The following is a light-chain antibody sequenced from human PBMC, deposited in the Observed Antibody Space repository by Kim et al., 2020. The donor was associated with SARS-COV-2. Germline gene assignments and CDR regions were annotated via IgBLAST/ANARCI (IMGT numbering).Light chain of an antibody. J-gene: IGLJ1*01. Sequence: PGKTAAITCRGTNSGGKRVQWYQQQPGQAPVMVIYYDRGRPSGIPERFSGSNSGNTATLTISRVEAGDEADYYCQVWDSSTDHYVFGTGTKVTVL. CDR1: NSGGKR. CDR2: YDR. V-gene: IGLV3-21*01. CDR3: QVWDSSTDHYV.